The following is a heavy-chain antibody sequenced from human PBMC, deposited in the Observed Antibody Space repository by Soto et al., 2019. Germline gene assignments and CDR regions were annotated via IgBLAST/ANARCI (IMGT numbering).Heavy chain of an antibody. CDR3: ARVSGSYYYGMDV. J-gene: IGHJ6*02. CDR1: GGTIRNSNW. D-gene: IGHD1-26*01. CDR2: IYHSGST. V-gene: IGHV4-4*02. Sequence: VAGGTIRNSNWLSRIKRPPGKGLEWIGEIYHSGSTNYNPSLKSRVTISVDKSKNQFSLKLSSVTAADTAVYYCARVSGSYYYGMDVWGHGTTVTFSS.